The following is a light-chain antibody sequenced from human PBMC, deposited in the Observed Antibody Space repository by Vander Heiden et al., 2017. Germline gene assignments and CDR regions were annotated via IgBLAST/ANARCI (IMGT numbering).Light chain of an antibody. Sequence: DIQMTQSPSSLSASVGDRVTITCRASQSISSYLNWYQQKPGKAPKLLIYAASNLQSGVPSRFSGSESGTDFTLTISRLQPEDFATYYCQHRDSTPKAFGQGTKVEIK. J-gene: IGKJ1*01. CDR3: QHRDSTPKA. CDR2: AAS. CDR1: QSISSY. V-gene: IGKV1-39*01.